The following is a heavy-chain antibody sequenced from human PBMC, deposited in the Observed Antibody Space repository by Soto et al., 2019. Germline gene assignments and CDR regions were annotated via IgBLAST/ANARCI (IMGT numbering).Heavy chain of an antibody. CDR2: ISATGGGT. D-gene: IGHD3-16*01. J-gene: IGHJ4*02. V-gene: IGHV3-23*01. CDR3: AKDRRAGGNSAFYFDF. CDR1: GFKFSNYA. Sequence: GGSLRLSCAASGFKFSNYAMSWVRQAPGKGLEWVSLISATGGGTYYADSVKGRFTISRDNSHNTLYLQVHSLTAEDTAVYYCAKDRRAGGNSAFYFDFWGQGAQVTVPS.